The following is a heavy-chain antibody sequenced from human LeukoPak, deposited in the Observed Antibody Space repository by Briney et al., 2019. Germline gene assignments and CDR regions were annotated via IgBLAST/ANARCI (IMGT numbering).Heavy chain of an antibody. J-gene: IGHJ4*02. Sequence: GGSLRLSCAASGFTVSSNYMTWVRQAPGKGLEWVSVIHKNAITYYADTVKGRFTISRDNFKNTVYLQMNSLRAEDAAVYFCAKAPVTSCRGAYCYPFDSWGQGTLVTVSS. CDR2: IHKNAIT. V-gene: IGHV3-53*01. CDR3: AKAPVTSCRGAYCYPFDS. D-gene: IGHD2-21*01. CDR1: GFTVSSNY.